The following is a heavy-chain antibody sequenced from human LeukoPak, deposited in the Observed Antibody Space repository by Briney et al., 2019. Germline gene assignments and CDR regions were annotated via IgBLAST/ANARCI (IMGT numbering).Heavy chain of an antibody. CDR1: GGTFSSYA. D-gene: IGHD6-6*01. CDR2: IIPIFGTA. J-gene: IGHJ3*02. CDR3: ARGVYSSSSYRVSMGAFDI. V-gene: IGHV1-69*13. Sequence: SVKVSCKASGGTFSSYATSWVRQAPGQGLEWMGGIIPIFGTANYAQKFQGRVTITADESTSTAYMELSSLRSEDTAVYYCARGVYSSSSYRVSMGAFDIWGQGTMVTVSS.